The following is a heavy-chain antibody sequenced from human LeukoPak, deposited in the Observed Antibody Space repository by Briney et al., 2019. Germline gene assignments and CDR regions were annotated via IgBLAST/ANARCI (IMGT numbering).Heavy chain of an antibody. D-gene: IGHD3-22*01. CDR1: GFTFDDYA. CDR3: AKDRNYYDSSDLDY. V-gene: IGHV3-9*03. Sequence: PGRSLRLSCAASGFTFDDYAMHWVRQAPGKGLEWVSGISWNSGSIGYADSVKGRFTISRDNAKNSLYLQMNSLRAEDMALYYCAKDRNYYDSSDLDYWGQGTLVTVSS. J-gene: IGHJ4*02. CDR2: ISWNSGSI.